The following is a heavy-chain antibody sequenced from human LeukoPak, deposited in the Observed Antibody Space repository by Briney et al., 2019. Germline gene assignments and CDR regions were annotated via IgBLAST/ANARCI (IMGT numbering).Heavy chain of an antibody. CDR2: ISSSGSTI. D-gene: IGHD6-19*01. J-gene: IGHJ4*02. V-gene: IGHV3-48*03. CDR1: GFTFSSYE. Sequence: PGGSLRLSCAASGFTFSSYEMNWVRQAPGKGLEWVSYISSSGSTIYYADSVKGRFTISRDNAKNSLYLQMNSLRAEDTAVYYCARDHTGGWYRTDYWGQGTLVTVSS. CDR3: ARDHTGGWYRTDY.